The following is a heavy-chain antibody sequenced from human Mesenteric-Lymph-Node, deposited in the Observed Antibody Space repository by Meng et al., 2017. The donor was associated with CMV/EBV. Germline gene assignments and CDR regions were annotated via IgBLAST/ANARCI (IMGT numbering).Heavy chain of an antibody. CDR2: ITSTSDYI. D-gene: IGHD2-15*01. CDR1: GFTFSSYS. Sequence: GGSLRLSCAASGFTFSSYSMNWVRQAPGKGLEWVSSITSTSDYIYYADSLRGRFTISRDNVKNSLFLQMNSLRAEDTAMYYCAKDYLPQVDYYYYGMDVWGQGTTVTVSS. V-gene: IGHV3-21*01. CDR3: AKDYLPQVDYYYYGMDV. J-gene: IGHJ6*02.